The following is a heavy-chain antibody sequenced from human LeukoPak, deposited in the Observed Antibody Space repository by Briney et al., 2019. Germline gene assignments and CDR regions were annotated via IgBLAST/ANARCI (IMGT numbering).Heavy chain of an antibody. CDR3: AKLTTS. J-gene: IGHJ4*02. D-gene: IGHD4-11*01. Sequence: GGSLRLSCAASGFTFGSPWMHWVRQAPGKGLEWVAVTVGGGDGTYYADSVKGRFTISRDNSNKTLYLQMNSLRAEDTAVYYCAKLTTSWGQGTLVTVSS. CDR1: GFTFGSPW. CDR2: TVGGGDGT. V-gene: IGHV3-23*01.